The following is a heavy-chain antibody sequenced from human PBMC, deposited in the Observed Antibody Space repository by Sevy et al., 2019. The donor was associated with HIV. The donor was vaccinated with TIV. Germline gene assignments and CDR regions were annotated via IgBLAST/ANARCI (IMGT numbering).Heavy chain of an antibody. CDR1: GFTFSNYW. CDR2: IKRDGSEK. V-gene: IGHV3-7*03. CDR3: ASDCSSTTCLWGLDV. D-gene: IGHD2-2*01. Sequence: GGSLRLSCAASGFTFSNYWMSWVRQAPGMGLEWVAHIKRDGSEKYYVDSVKGRFSISRDNPKNSLYLQMNSLRAEDTAVYYCASDCSSTTCLWGLDVWGQRTTVTVSS. J-gene: IGHJ6*02.